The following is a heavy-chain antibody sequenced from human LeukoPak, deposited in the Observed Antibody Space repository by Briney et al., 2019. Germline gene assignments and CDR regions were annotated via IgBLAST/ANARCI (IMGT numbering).Heavy chain of an antibody. D-gene: IGHD7-27*01. Sequence: GGSLRLSCAASGLTVSRNYMSWVRQAPGQGLEWVSIIYSGGSTIYGDSVKGRFTISRDNSKNTLFLHMNSLRAEDTAVYYCARNMGDWGRAFDFWGQGTLVTVSS. CDR3: ARNMGDWGRAFDF. J-gene: IGHJ4*02. V-gene: IGHV3-53*01. CDR1: GLTVSRNY. CDR2: IYSGGST.